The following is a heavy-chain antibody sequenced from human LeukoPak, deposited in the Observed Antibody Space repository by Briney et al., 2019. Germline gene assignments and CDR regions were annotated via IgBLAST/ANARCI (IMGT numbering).Heavy chain of an antibody. CDR2: ISAYNGNT. D-gene: IGHD6-19*01. CDR1: GYTFTSYG. CDR3: ARDVSRRGILAVAGY. V-gene: IGHV1-18*01. Sequence: ASVKVSCKASGYTFTSYGNSWVRQAPGQGLEWMGWISAYNGNTNYAQKLQGRVTMTTDTSTSTAYMELRSLRSDDTAVYYCARDVSRRGILAVAGYWGQGTLVTVSS. J-gene: IGHJ4*02.